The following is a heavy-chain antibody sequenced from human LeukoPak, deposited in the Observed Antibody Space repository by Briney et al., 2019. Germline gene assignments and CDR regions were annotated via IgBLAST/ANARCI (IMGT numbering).Heavy chain of an antibody. D-gene: IGHD6-13*01. J-gene: IGHJ4*02. Sequence: PGGSLRLSCAASGFTFSTYSMNWVRQAPGKGLEWVSSISSSSSYIYYADSVKGRFTISRENAKNSLYLQMNSLRAEDTAVYYCAKGGSSWYSDYYFDYWGQGTLVTVSS. V-gene: IGHV3-21*01. CDR1: GFTFSTYS. CDR2: ISSSSSYI. CDR3: AKGGSSWYSDYYFDY.